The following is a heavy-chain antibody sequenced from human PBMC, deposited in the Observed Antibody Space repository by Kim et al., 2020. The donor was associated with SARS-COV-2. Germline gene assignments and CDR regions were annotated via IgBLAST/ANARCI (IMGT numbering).Heavy chain of an antibody. Sequence: SETLSLTCTVSGGSISSSSYYWGWIRQPPGKGLEWIGSIYYSGSTYYNPSLKSRVTISVDTSKNQFSLKLSSVTAADTAVYYCAREVLSPPTITMIVVVINLGWFDPWGQGTLVTVSS. J-gene: IGHJ5*02. CDR3: AREVLSPPTITMIVVVINLGWFDP. CDR1: GGSISSSSYY. CDR2: IYYSGST. D-gene: IGHD3-22*01. V-gene: IGHV4-39*02.